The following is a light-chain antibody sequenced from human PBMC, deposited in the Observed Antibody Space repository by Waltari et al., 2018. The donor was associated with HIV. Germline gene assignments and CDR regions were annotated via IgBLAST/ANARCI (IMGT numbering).Light chain of an antibody. CDR2: QDR. J-gene: IGLJ2*01. CDR3: QAWDNSTAV. V-gene: IGLV3-1*01. Sequence: SYELTQQPSVSVSPGHTASITCAGDKLGAKYASWYQQKPGQSPVMVMYQDRERPSGIPERFSGSNSGNTATLTISGTQAMDEADYYCQAWDNSTAVFGGGTKVTVL. CDR1: KLGAKY.